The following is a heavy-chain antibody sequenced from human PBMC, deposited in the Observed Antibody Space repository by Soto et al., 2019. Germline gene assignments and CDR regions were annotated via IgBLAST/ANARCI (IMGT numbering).Heavy chain of an antibody. V-gene: IGHV4-34*01. CDR1: GVSFSTDY. CDR3: ARVELTGTIYTQGLDP. D-gene: IGHD1-20*01. J-gene: IGHJ5*02. CDR2: VNQSGTT. Sequence: PSETLSLTCALSGVSFSTDYWSWIRQPPGKGLEWIGEVNQSGTTNYNPSLKSRVAISLDTSKNQFSLRLSSVTAADSAVYYCARVELTGTIYTQGLDPWGQGTLVTVSS.